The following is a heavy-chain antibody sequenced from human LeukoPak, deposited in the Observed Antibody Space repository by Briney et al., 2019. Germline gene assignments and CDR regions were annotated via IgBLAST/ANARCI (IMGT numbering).Heavy chain of an antibody. V-gene: IGHV3-30*19. CDR2: ISYDGSNK. J-gene: IGHJ4*02. CDR1: GFTFSSYG. Sequence: GRSLRLSCAASGFTFSSYGMHWVRQAPGKGLEWVAVISYDGSNKYCADSVKGRFTISRDNSKNTLYLQMNSLRAEDTAVYYCARDPPYWGQGTLVTVSS. CDR3: ARDPPY.